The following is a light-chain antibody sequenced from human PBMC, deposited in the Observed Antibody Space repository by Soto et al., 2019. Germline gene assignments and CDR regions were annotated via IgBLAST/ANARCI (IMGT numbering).Light chain of an antibody. Sequence: EIVLTQSPATLSLSPGERATLSCRASQSVSSYLAWYQQKPDQAPRLLIYDASNRATGIPARFSGSGSGTDFTLTISSLEPEDFAVYYCQQRSNWTPRYTFGQGTKLEIK. V-gene: IGKV3-11*01. J-gene: IGKJ2*01. CDR1: QSVSSY. CDR2: DAS. CDR3: QQRSNWTPRYT.